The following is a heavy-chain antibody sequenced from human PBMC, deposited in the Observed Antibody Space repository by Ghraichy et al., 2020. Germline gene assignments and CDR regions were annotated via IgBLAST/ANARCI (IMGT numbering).Heavy chain of an antibody. V-gene: IGHV4-39*07. CDR2: IYYSGST. Sequence: SETLSLTCTVSGGSISSSSYYWGWIRQPPGKGLEWIGSIYYSGSTYYNPSLKSRVTISVDTSKNQFSLKLSSVTAADTAVYYCARGSGRFLEWLPLYYFDYWGQGTLVTVSS. J-gene: IGHJ4*02. CDR1: GGSISSSSYY. D-gene: IGHD3-3*01. CDR3: ARGSGRFLEWLPLYYFDY.